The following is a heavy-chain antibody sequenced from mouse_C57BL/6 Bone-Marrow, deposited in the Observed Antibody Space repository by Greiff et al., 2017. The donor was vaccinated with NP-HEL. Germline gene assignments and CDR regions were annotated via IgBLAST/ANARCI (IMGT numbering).Heavy chain of an antibody. CDR2: ICRGGST. V-gene: IGHV2-2*01. Sequence: VQLMESGPGLVQPSQSLSITCTVSGFSLTSYGVHWVRQSPGKGLEWLGVICRGGSTDYNAAFISRLSISKDNSKSQVFFIMNSLQADDTAIYYCARTRDYDEFAYWGQGTLVTVSA. D-gene: IGHD2-4*01. CDR1: GFSLTSYG. CDR3: ARTRDYDEFAY. J-gene: IGHJ3*01.